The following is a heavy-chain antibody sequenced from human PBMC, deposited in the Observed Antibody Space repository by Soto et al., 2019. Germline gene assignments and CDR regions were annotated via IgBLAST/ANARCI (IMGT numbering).Heavy chain of an antibody. Sequence: GGSLRLSCAASGFTFSSYALSWVRQPPGKGLEWVSIISGSGGNTYYADPVKGRFSISRDNSKNTLYLQMNSLRVEDTAVYYCERPEKSNSCGNGSDYWGQGNLVTVSS. CDR1: GFTFSSYA. V-gene: IGHV3-23*01. CDR2: ISGSGGNT. D-gene: IGHD6-6*01. J-gene: IGHJ4*02. CDR3: ERPEKSNSCGNGSDY.